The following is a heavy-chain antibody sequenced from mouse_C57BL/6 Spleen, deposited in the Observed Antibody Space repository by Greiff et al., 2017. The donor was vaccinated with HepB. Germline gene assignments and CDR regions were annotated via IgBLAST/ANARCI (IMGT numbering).Heavy chain of an antibody. Sequence: QVQLKESGPELVKPGASVKISCKASGYAFSSSWMNWVKQRPGKGLEWIGRIYPGDGDTNYNGKFKGKATLTADKSSSTAYMQLSSLTSEDSAVYFCARSATVVGSYWYFDVWGTGTTVTVSS. J-gene: IGHJ1*03. CDR1: GYAFSSSW. D-gene: IGHD1-1*01. CDR2: IYPGDGDT. V-gene: IGHV1-82*01. CDR3: ARSATVVGSYWYFDV.